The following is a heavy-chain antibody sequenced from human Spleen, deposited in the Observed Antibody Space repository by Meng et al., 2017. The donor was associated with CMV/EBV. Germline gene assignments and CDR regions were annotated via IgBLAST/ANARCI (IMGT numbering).Heavy chain of an antibody. J-gene: IGHJ6*02. D-gene: IGHD6-6*01. CDR3: AREPGYSSSDLGYYYYGMDV. CDR1: GLTFSSYS. Sequence: GESLKISCAASGLTFSSYSMNWVRQAPGKGLEWVSSISSSSSYIDYADSVKGRFTISRDNAKNSLYLQMNSLRAEDTAVYYCAREPGYSSSDLGYYYYGMDVWGQGTTVTVSS. CDR2: ISSSSSYI. V-gene: IGHV3-21*01.